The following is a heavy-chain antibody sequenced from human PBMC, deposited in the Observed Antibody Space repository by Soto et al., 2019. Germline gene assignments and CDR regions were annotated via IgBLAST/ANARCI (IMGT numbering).Heavy chain of an antibody. CDR3: ARADEHSSGWYSFDY. J-gene: IGHJ4*02. V-gene: IGHV4-31*03. Sequence: QVQLQESGPGLVKPSQTLSLTCTVSGGSISSGGYYWSWIRQHPGKGLEWIGYIYYSGSTYYNPSLKSRVTISVDTSKNQFSLKLSSVTAADTAVYYCARADEHSSGWYSFDYWGQGTLVTVSS. CDR1: GGSISSGGYY. D-gene: IGHD6-19*01. CDR2: IYYSGST.